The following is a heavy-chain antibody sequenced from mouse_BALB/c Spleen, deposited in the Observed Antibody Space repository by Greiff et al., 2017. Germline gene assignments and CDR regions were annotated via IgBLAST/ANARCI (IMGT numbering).Heavy chain of an antibody. CDR1: GYTFTSYT. CDR3: ARSGNYVDYAMDY. CDR2: INPSSGYT. D-gene: IGHD2-1*01. Sequence: VQLQESGAELARPGASVKMSCKASGYTFTSYTMHWVKQRPGQGLEWIGYINPSSGYTNYNQKFKDKATLTADKSSSTAYMQLSSLTSEDSAVYYCARSGNYVDYAMDYWGQGTSVTVSS. J-gene: IGHJ4*01. V-gene: IGHV1-4*01.